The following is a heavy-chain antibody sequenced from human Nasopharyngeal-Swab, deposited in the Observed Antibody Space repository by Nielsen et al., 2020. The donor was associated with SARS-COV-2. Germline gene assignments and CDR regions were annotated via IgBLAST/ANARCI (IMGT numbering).Heavy chain of an antibody. J-gene: IGHJ3*02. D-gene: IGHD3-10*01. CDR2: IYYSRST. CDR3: ARAHGVLVWFGEPKGAFDI. CDR1: GGSISSGDYY. Sequence: LRLSCTVSGGSISSGDYYWSWIRQHPGKGLEWIGNIYYSRSTHYNQSLQSRVTISVDTSKNHFSLKLSSVPSADTAVYYCARAHGVLVWFGEPKGAFDIWGQGTIVTVSS. V-gene: IGHV4-30-4*01.